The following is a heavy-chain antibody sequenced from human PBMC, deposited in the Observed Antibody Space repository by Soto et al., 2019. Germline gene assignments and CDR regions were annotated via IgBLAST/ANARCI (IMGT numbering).Heavy chain of an antibody. J-gene: IGHJ4*01. CDR1: GYTFTSYA. V-gene: IGHV1-18*01. CDR3: ARAYSVTTLDYFDY. CDR2: INVYNGNT. D-gene: IGHD4-17*01. Sequence: QVPLVQSGAEVKKPGASVKVSCKASGYTFTSYAISWVRQAPGQGLEWMGWINVYNGNTKYAQKFQGRVTMTTDTSTSTVYMELRSLTSDDTAVYYCARAYSVTTLDYFDYWGQGTLVTVSS.